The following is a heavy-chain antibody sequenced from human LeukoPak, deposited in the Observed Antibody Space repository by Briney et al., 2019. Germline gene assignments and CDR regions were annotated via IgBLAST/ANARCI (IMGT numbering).Heavy chain of an antibody. Sequence: PGGSVKVSCKASGYTFTSYGISWVRQAPGQGLEWMGWICAYNGNTNYAQKLQGRVTMTTDTSTSTAYMELRSLRSDDTAVYYCARGELTIAAAGAHYYYYMDVWGKGTTVTVSS. J-gene: IGHJ6*03. CDR3: ARGELTIAAAGAHYYYYMDV. D-gene: IGHD6-13*01. V-gene: IGHV1-18*01. CDR2: ICAYNGNT. CDR1: GYTFTSYG.